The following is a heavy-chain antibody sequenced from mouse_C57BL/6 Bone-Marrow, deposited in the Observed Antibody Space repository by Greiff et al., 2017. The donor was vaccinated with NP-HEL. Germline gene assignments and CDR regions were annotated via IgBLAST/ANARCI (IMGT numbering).Heavy chain of an antibody. J-gene: IGHJ1*03. D-gene: IGHD1-1*01. V-gene: IGHV1-82*01. CDR1: GYAFSSSW. Sequence: VKLQESGPELVKPGALVKISCKASGYAFSSSWMNWVKQRPGKGLEWIGRIYPGDGDTNYNGKFKGKATLTADKSSSTAYMQLSSLTSEDSAVYFCAPSYYCYWYFDVWGTGTTVTVSS. CDR2: IYPGDGDT. CDR3: APSYYCYWYFDV.